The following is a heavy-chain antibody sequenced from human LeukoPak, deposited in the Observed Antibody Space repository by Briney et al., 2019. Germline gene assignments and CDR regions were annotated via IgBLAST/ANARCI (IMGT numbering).Heavy chain of an antibody. J-gene: IGHJ4*02. V-gene: IGHV3-7*01. D-gene: IGHD4-23*01. Sequence: GGPLSLSCGASGYTLSSYWMRWARHSPGEGGEWVANIKQDGSKKCYVDSVKGRFTISRDNAKNSLYLQMNSLRDEDTAVYYCARESYGGNWLDYWGQGTLVTVSS. CDR2: IKQDGSKK. CDR1: GYTLSSYW. CDR3: ARESYGGNWLDY.